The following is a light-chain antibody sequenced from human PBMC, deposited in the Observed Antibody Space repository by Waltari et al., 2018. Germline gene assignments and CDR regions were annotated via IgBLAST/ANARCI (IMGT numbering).Light chain of an antibody. CDR2: DFF. Sequence: QSVLTQPPSVSAATGEKVSLSCSGSASNIGQRIVPWYRHVPGTAPIFPIYDFFSRPPDIPDRFSGSKSGTSATLTISDLQPGDEADYYCGTWDTALRAVVFGGGTKVTVL. J-gene: IGLJ2*01. CDR3: GTWDTALRAVV. CDR1: ASNIGQRI. V-gene: IGLV1-51*01.